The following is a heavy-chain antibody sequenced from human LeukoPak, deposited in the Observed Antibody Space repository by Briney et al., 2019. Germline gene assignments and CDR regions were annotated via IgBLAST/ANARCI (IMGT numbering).Heavy chain of an antibody. CDR3: AREGVWGYCSGGSCSQLDP. D-gene: IGHD2-15*01. CDR2: IYTSGST. V-gene: IGHV4-4*07. J-gene: IGHJ5*02. Sequence: PSETLSLTCTVSGGSISSYYWSWIRQPAGKGLEWIGRIYTSGSTNYNPSLKSRVTMSVDTSKNQFSLKLSSVTAADTAVYYCAREGVWGYCSGGSCSQLDPWGQGTLVTVSS. CDR1: GGSISSYY.